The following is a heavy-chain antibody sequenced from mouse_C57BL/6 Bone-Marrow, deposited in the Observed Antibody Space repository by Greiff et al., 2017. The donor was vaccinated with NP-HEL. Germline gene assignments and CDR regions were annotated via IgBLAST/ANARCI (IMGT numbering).Heavy chain of an antibody. CDR1: GYTFTNYW. Sequence: VQLQESGAELVRPGTSVKMSCKASGYTFTNYWIGWAKQRPGHGLEWIGDIYPGGGYTNYNEKFKGKATLTADKSSSTAYMQFSSLTSEDSAIYYCARRSNYCYAMDYWGQGTSVTVSS. D-gene: IGHD2-5*01. V-gene: IGHV1-63*01. J-gene: IGHJ4*01. CDR3: ARRSNYCYAMDY. CDR2: IYPGGGYT.